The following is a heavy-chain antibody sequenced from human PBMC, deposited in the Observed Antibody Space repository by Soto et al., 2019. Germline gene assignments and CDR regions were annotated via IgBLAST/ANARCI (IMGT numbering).Heavy chain of an antibody. V-gene: IGHV1-3*05. CDR3: ARGGEPIDY. D-gene: IGHD2-21*01. J-gene: IGHJ4*02. CDR1: GYTFTSYA. CDR2: INAGNGNT. Sequence: QVQLVQSGAEEKKPGASVKVSCKAAGYTFTSYAMHWVRQSPGQRLEWMGSINAGNGNTKDSQKFQGRVTITRDTSASTASMELSSLRSEDAAVYYCARGGEPIDYWGQGTLVTVSS.